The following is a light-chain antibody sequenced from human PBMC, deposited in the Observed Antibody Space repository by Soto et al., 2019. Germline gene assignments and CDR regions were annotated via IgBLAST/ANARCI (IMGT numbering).Light chain of an antibody. Sequence: DIQMTQSPSTLSASVGDRVTLTCRASQSISTWLAWYQQKPGKAPKILIYAASTLQSGVPSRFSGRGSGTEFTLTISSLQPDDFATYYCQHYKSYSEAFGQGTKVDIK. V-gene: IGKV1-5*01. CDR2: AAS. CDR1: QSISTW. CDR3: QHYKSYSEA. J-gene: IGKJ1*01.